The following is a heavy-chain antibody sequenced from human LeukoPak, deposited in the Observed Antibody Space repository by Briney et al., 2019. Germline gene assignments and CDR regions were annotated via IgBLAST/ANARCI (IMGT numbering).Heavy chain of an antibody. Sequence: GGSLRLSCAAPGLTVISNYMSWVRQAPGKGLEWVSIINSDGSTYYADSVKGRFTISRDHSKNTVSLQMNSLRAEDTAVYYCAGDGWHGLFTYWGQGTLVTVSS. D-gene: IGHD5-24*01. CDR3: AGDGWHGLFTY. J-gene: IGHJ4*02. CDR1: GLTVISNY. CDR2: INSDGST. V-gene: IGHV3-66*01.